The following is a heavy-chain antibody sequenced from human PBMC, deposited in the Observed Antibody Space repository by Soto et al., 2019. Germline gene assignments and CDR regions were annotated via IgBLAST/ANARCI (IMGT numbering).Heavy chain of an antibody. D-gene: IGHD3-3*01. CDR2: INHSGST. CDR1: GESFSGYY. Sequence: SGTLSLTCAVYGESFSGYYWSWIRQPPGKGLEWIGEINHSGSTNYNPSLKSRVTISVDTSKNQFSLKLSSVTAADTAVYYCARVRITIFGVVYYYYYMDVWGKGTTVTVSS. CDR3: ARVRITIFGVVYYYYYMDV. V-gene: IGHV4-34*01. J-gene: IGHJ6*03.